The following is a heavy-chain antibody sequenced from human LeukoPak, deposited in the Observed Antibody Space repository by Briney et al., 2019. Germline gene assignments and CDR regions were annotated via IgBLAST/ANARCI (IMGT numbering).Heavy chain of an antibody. D-gene: IGHD3-3*01. CDR1: GFTFVSHA. CDR2: ISGRGDST. CDR3: AKGQGGDFWSGSAYFD. V-gene: IGHV3-23*01. J-gene: IGHJ4*02. Sequence: GGSLRLSCAVSGFTFVSHAMNWVRQAPGKGLEWVSGISGRGDSTYNADSVKGRFTVSRDNSKNTLYLQMNSLTAEDTAVYYCAKGQGGDFWSGSAYFDWGQGTLVTVSS.